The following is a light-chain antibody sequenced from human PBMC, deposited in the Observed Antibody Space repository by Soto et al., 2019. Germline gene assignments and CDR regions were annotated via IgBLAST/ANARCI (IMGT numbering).Light chain of an antibody. CDR3: QQYNTYSS. Sequence: DIQMTQSPSALSASVGDRVTITGRASQSIGSWLAWYQQKAGKAPKLLLYKASSLESGVPSRFGGSGSGTEFILTISSLQPDDFATYYCQQYNTYSSFGHGTKVEIK. J-gene: IGKJ1*01. V-gene: IGKV1-5*03. CDR1: QSIGSW. CDR2: KAS.